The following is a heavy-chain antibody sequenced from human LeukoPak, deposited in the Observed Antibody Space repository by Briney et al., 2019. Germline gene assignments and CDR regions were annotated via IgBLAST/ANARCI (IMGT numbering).Heavy chain of an antibody. V-gene: IGHV4-34*01. Sequence: PSETLSLTCAVYGGSFSGYYWSWIRQPPGKGLEWIGEINHSGSTNYNPSLKSRVTISVVTSKNQFSLKLSPVSAADTAVYYCARGPNWGFNCYFDLWGRGTLVTVSS. CDR1: GGSFSGYY. J-gene: IGHJ2*01. D-gene: IGHD7-27*01. CDR3: ARGPNWGFNCYFDL. CDR2: INHSGST.